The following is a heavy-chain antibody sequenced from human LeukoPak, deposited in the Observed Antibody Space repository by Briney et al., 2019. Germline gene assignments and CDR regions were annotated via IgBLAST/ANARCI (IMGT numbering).Heavy chain of an antibody. V-gene: IGHV7-4-1*02. CDR1: GYTFTSNA. CDR3: ARAYQRLGQLSLPDY. D-gene: IGHD3-16*02. CDR2: INTKTGNP. J-gene: IGHJ4*02. Sequence: GASVKVSCKASGYTFTSNAMNWVRQAPGQGLEWMGWINTKTGNPTYAQGFTGRFVFSLDTSVSTTYPQISSLKTEDTAVYYCARAYQRLGQLSLPDYWGQGTLVTVSS.